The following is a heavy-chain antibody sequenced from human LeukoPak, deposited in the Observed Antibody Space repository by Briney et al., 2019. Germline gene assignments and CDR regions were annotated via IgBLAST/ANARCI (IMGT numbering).Heavy chain of an antibody. D-gene: IGHD5-12*01. CDR3: ARQNHPMGYSYKYYMDV. CDR2: ISPYSGRT. Sequence: ASVKVSCKASGYTFSSSEISWVRQAPGQGLEWIGWISPYSGRTTYGHKFQGRVTLTTDRPTSTAHMELRSLRPDDTAVYYCARQNHPMGYSYKYYMDVWGKGTTVTVSS. J-gene: IGHJ6*03. V-gene: IGHV1-18*01. CDR1: GYTFSSSE.